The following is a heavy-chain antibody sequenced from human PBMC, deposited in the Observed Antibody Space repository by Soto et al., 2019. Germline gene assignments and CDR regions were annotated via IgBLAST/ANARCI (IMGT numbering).Heavy chain of an antibody. V-gene: IGHV1-46*01. D-gene: IGHD6-13*01. CDR2: INPSGGST. J-gene: IGHJ5*02. CDR3: ARDSNPFPYSRIGGWFDP. CDR1: GYTFTSYY. Sequence: QVQLVQSGAEVKKPGASVKVSCKASGYTFTSYYMHWVRQAPGQGLEWMGIINPSGGSTSYAQKFQGTVTMTRDTSTSTVYMELSSLRSEDTAVYYCARDSNPFPYSRIGGWFDPWGQGTLVTVST.